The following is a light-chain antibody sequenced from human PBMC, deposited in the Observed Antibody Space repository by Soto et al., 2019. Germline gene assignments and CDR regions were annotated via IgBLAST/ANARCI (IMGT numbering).Light chain of an antibody. CDR1: SSYFSVDNY. V-gene: IGLV2-8*01. Sequence: QSALTHPPSASGSPGQSVTISCTGTSSYFSVDNYVSWYQQHPGKAPKLLMFDASTLHSGVPSRFSGSGSGTEFTLTISSLQPEDVAAYYCQKYNSAPLTFGGGTK. J-gene: IGLJ2*01. CDR2: DAS. CDR3: QKYNSAPLT.